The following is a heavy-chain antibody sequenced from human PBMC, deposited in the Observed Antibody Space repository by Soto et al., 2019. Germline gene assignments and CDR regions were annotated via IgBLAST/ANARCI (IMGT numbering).Heavy chain of an antibody. Sequence: QVQLVQSGAEVKKPGASVKVSCKASGYTFTGYYMHWVRQAPGQGLEWMGWINPNSGGTNYAQKFQGWVTMTRDTSISTAYRELSRLRSDDTAVYYCARRGYCSGGSCSAFDIWGQGTMVTVSS. V-gene: IGHV1-2*04. D-gene: IGHD2-15*01. CDR3: ARRGYCSGGSCSAFDI. J-gene: IGHJ3*02. CDR1: GYTFTGYY. CDR2: INPNSGGT.